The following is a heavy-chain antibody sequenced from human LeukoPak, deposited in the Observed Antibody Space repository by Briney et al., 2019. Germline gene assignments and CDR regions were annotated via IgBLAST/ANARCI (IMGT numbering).Heavy chain of an antibody. J-gene: IGHJ6*03. D-gene: IGHD2-8*01. V-gene: IGHV4-34*01. Sequence: SETLSLTCAVYGGSFSGYYWSWIRQPPGKGLEWIGGINHSGSTNYNPSLKSRVTISVDTSKNQFSLKLSSVTAADTAVYYRARTRSDYCTNGVCYNYYYYYYMDVWGKGTTVTVSS. CDR2: INHSGST. CDR1: GGSFSGYY. CDR3: ARTRSDYCTNGVCYNYYYYYYMDV.